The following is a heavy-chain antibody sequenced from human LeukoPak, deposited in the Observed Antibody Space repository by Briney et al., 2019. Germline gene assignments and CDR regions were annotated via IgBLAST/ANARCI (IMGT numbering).Heavy chain of an antibody. V-gene: IGHV1-69*01. CDR1: GGTFSSYA. CDR3: ARGRGYSYGSFDY. CDR2: IIPIFGTA. Sequence: SVKVSCKASGGTFSSYAISWVRQAPGQGLEWMGGIIPIFGTANYAQKFQGRVTITADEPTSTAYMELSSLRSEDTAVYYCARGRGYSYGSFDYWGQGTLVTVSS. D-gene: IGHD5-18*01. J-gene: IGHJ4*02.